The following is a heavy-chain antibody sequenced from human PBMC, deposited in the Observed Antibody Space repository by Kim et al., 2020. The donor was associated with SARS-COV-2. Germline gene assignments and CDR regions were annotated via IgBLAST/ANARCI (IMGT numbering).Heavy chain of an antibody. CDR3: ASTGVGAVGWFDP. V-gene: IGHV4-59*01. CDR2: VYHTGST. CDR1: GGAIRGYY. D-gene: IGHD1-26*01. J-gene: IGHJ5*02. Sequence: SETLSLTCSVSGGAIRGYYWAWIRQPPGKRLERIGHVYHTGSTNYNPSLRGRATIPLDTSKRQVSLTLTSVIAADTAVYYCASTGVGAVGWFDPWGQGTLVSVSS.